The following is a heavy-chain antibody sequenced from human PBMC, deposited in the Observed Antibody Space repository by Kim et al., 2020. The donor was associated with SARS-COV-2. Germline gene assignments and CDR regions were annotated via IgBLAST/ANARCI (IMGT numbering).Heavy chain of an antibody. D-gene: IGHD3-10*01. V-gene: IGHV4-39*07. J-gene: IGHJ6*02. CDR3: ARDRGYYYGSAYYGMDV. Sequence: RKSRVTISVDTSKNQFSLKLSSVTAADTAVYYCARDRGYYYGSAYYGMDVWGQGTTVTVSS.